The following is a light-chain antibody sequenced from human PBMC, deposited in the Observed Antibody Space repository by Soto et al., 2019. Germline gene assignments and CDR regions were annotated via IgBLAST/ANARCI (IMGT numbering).Light chain of an antibody. Sequence: EIVIMQSPATLSVSPGERATLSCRASPSVSSSLAWYQQKPVQAPRRHIYGASTRAAGIPARFSGSGSGTAFSLTIGSLQSEDFAVYYCLQYNNWYSFGQGTKLEIK. CDR2: GAS. CDR1: PSVSSS. CDR3: LQYNNWYS. V-gene: IGKV3-15*01. J-gene: IGKJ2*01.